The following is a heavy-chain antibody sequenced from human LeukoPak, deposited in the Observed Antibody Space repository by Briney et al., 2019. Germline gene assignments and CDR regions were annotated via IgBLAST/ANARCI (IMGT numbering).Heavy chain of an antibody. J-gene: IGHJ5*02. D-gene: IGHD3-10*01. Sequence: SETLSLTCAVYGGSFSGYYWSWIRQPPGKGLEWIGEINPSGSTNYNPSLKSRVTISVDTSKNQFSLKLSSVTAADTAVYYCARVVRYYYGSGSYYRVHWFDPWGQGTLVTVSS. CDR2: INPSGST. CDR1: GGSFSGYY. V-gene: IGHV4-34*01. CDR3: ARVVRYYYGSGSYYRVHWFDP.